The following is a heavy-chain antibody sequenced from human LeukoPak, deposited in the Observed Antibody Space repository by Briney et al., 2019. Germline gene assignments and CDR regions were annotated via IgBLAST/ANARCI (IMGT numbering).Heavy chain of an antibody. CDR1: GFTFSSYT. V-gene: IGHV3-48*02. CDR3: ARGRPYYFDY. Sequence: RGGSLRLSCAASGFTFSSYTMNWVRQAPGKGLEWVSYISSTSSNIFYADSVKGRFTISRDNAKNSLGLQVNSLRDEDTAVYYCARGRPYYFDYWGQGTLVTVSS. J-gene: IGHJ4*02. CDR2: ISSTSSNI.